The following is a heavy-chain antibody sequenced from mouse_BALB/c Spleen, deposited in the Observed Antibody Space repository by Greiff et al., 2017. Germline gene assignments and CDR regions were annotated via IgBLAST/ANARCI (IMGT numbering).Heavy chain of an antibody. V-gene: IGHV5-6*01. Sequence: EVMLVESGGDLVKPGGSLKLSCAASGFTFSSYGMSWVRQTPDKRLEWVATISSGGSYTYYPDSVKGRFTISRDNAKNTLYLQMSSLKSEDTATYYCARSYGNYGWFAYWGEGTLVTVSA. J-gene: IGHJ3*01. D-gene: IGHD2-1*01. CDR3: ARSYGNYGWFAY. CDR2: ISSGGSYT. CDR1: GFTFSSYG.